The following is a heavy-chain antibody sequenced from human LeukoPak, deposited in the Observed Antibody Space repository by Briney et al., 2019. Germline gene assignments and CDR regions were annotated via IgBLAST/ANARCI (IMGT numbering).Heavy chain of an antibody. V-gene: IGHV3-53*01. CDR1: GFTVGSNY. CDR2: LYSDGSA. J-gene: IGHJ4*02. CDR3: ARDSSSFPNYFDY. Sequence: GGSLRLSCVASGFTVGSNYMSWVRQPPGKGLEWVSLLYSDGSAFYADSVKGRFTISRDNSKNTVYLQMNMLRAEDTAVYYCARDSSSFPNYFDYWGQGTLVTVSS. D-gene: IGHD2/OR15-2a*01.